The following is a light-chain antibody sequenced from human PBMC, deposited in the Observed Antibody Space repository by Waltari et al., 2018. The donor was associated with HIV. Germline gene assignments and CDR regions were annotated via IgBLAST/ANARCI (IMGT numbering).Light chain of an antibody. V-gene: IGKV3-11*01. J-gene: IGKJ4*01. CDR1: QSVSAY. Sequence: EIVLTQSPATLSLSPGERATLSCRASQSVSAYLAWYQQKPGQPPRLLIYDSSYRATDIPARISGSGSGTDFTLTINSLEPEDFAVYYCQQRRNWPLTFGGGTKVEIK. CDR3: QQRRNWPLT. CDR2: DSS.